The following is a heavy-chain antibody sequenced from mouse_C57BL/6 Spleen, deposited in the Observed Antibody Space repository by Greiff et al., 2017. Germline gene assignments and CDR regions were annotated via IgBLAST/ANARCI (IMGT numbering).Heavy chain of an antibody. CDR1: GYTFTSYW. Sequence: VQLQQPGAELVKPGASVKLSCKASGYTFTSYWMHWVKQRPGQGLEWIGMIHPNSGSTNYNEKFKSKATLTVDKSSSTAYMQLSSLTSEDSAVYYCAREGYDYGFAYWGQGTLVTVSA. V-gene: IGHV1-64*01. J-gene: IGHJ3*01. CDR3: AREGYDYGFAY. CDR2: IHPNSGST. D-gene: IGHD2-4*01.